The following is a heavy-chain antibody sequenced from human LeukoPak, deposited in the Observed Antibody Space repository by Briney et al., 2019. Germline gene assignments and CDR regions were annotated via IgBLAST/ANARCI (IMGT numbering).Heavy chain of an antibody. Sequence: SETLSLTCAVYGGPFSGYYCSWVRQPPGKGLEWIGEINHSGSTNYNPSLKSRVTISVDTSKNQFSLKLSSVTAADTAVYYCARITMIVGTRGWFDPWGQGTLVTVSS. CDR2: INHSGST. CDR3: ARITMIVGTRGWFDP. J-gene: IGHJ5*02. CDR1: GGPFSGYY. D-gene: IGHD3-22*01. V-gene: IGHV4-34*01.